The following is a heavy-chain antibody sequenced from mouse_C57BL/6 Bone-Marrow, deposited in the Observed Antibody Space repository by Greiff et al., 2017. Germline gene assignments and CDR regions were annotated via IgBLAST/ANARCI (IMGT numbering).Heavy chain of an antibody. Sequence: EVQLVESEGGLVQPGSSMKLSCTASGFTFSDYYMAWVRQVPEKGLEWVANINYDGSSTYYLDSLKSRFIISRDNAKNILYLQMSSLKSEDTATYYCAREGAREYYFDYWGQGTTLTVSS. CDR1: GFTFSDYY. CDR2: INYDGSST. CDR3: AREGAREYYFDY. J-gene: IGHJ2*01. V-gene: IGHV5-16*01.